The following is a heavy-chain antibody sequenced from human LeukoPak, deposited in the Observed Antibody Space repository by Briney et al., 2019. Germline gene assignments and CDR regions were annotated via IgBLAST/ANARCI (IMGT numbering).Heavy chain of an antibody. V-gene: IGHV3-74*01. D-gene: IGHD5-12*01. CDR1: GFTFSSYW. J-gene: IGHJ6*02. Sequence: PGGSLRLSCAASGFTFSSYWMHWVRQAPGKGLVWVSRINSDGSSTSYAASVKGRFTISRDNAKNTLYLQMNSLRAEDTAVYYCARGDIVATMSLGYYYYGMDVWGQGTTVTVSS. CDR3: ARGDIVATMSLGYYYYGMDV. CDR2: INSDGSST.